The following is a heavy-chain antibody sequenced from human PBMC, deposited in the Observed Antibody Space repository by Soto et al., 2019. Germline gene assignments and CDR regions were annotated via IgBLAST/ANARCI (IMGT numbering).Heavy chain of an antibody. CDR2: INPSGGST. CDR1: GYTFTSYY. Sequence: QVQLVQSGAEVKKPGASVKVSCKASGYTFTSYYMHWVRQAPGQGLEWMGIINPSGGSTSYAQKFQGRDTMTRDTSTSTVHMELSSLRSEDTAVYYCARQARYCTNGVCSAYGMDVWGQGTTVTVSS. V-gene: IGHV1-46*01. CDR3: ARQARYCTNGVCSAYGMDV. D-gene: IGHD2-8*01. J-gene: IGHJ6*02.